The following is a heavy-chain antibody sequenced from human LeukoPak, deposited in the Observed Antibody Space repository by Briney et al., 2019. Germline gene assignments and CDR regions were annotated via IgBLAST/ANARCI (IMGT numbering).Heavy chain of an antibody. CDR2: ISYDGSNK. D-gene: IGHD2-15*01. Sequence: PGGSLRLSCAASGFTFSSYGMHWVRQAPGKGLEWVAVISYDGSNKYYADSVKGRFTISRDNSKSTLYLQMNSLRAEDTAVYYCVGGGRRPSWYFDLWGRGTLVTVSS. CDR1: GFTFSSYG. V-gene: IGHV3-30*03. CDR3: VGGGRRPSWYFDL. J-gene: IGHJ2*01.